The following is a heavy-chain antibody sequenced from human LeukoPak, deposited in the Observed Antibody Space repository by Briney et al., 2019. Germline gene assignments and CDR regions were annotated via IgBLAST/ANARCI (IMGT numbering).Heavy chain of an antibody. Sequence: PLETLSLTCTVSGGSISSYYWSWIRQPPGKGLEWIGYIYYSGSINYNPSLKSRVTISVDTSKNQFSLKLTSVTAADTAVYYCARHVWSYYYYGMDVWGQGTTVTVSS. CDR2: IYYSGSI. J-gene: IGHJ6*02. V-gene: IGHV4-59*08. CDR1: GGSISSYY. CDR3: ARHVWSYYYYGMDV. D-gene: IGHD1-1*01.